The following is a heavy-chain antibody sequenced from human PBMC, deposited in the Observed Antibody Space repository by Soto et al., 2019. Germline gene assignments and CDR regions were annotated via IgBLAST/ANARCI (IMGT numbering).Heavy chain of an antibody. J-gene: IGHJ6*02. CDR2: IYYSGNT. CDR1: GGSVSSRSHY. V-gene: IGHV4-61*01. D-gene: IGHD2-21*02. Sequence: KASETLSLTGTVSGGSVSSRSHYWSWIRQPPGKGPEWIGYIYYSGNTKYNPSLRSRVTISVDTSKNQFSLKVSSVTAADTAIYYCARDFCGGDCSDDYYYYAMDVWGQGTTVTVSS. CDR3: ARDFCGGDCSDDYYYYAMDV.